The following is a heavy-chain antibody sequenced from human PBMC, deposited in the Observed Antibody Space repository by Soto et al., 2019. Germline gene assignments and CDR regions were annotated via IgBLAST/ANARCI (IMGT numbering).Heavy chain of an antibody. Sequence: SVKVSCKASGGTFSSYAISWVRQAPGQGLEWMGGIIPIFGTANYAQKFQGRVTITADESTSTAYMELSSLRSEDTAVYYCAKNYGGSSYWYFDLWGRGTLVTVSS. CDR1: GGTFSSYA. CDR3: AKNYGGSSYWYFDL. CDR2: IIPIFGTA. V-gene: IGHV1-69*13. D-gene: IGHD4-17*01. J-gene: IGHJ2*01.